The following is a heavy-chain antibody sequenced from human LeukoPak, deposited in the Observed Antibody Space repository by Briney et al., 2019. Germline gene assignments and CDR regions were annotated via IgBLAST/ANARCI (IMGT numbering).Heavy chain of an antibody. CDR1: GGSISSYY. D-gene: IGHD3-22*01. CDR3: ARVVSPPLKWYYDSSGYFWP. CDR2: IYYSGST. V-gene: IGHV4-59*12. Sequence: SETLSLTCTVSGGSISSYYWSWIRQPPGKGLEWIGYIYYSGSTNYNPPLKSRVTISVDTSKNQFSLKLSSVTAADTAVYYCARVVSPPLKWYYDSSGYFWPWGQGTLVTSPQ. J-gene: IGHJ5*02.